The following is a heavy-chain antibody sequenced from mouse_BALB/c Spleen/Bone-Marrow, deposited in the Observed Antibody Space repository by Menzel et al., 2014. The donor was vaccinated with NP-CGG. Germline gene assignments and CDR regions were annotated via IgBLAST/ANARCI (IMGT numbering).Heavy chain of an antibody. CDR1: GYTFTDKW. D-gene: IGHD2-4*01. V-gene: IGHV1-69*02. CDR3: ARGGHDFSLDY. J-gene: IGHJ4*01. CDR2: IDTSDSYI. Sequence: VQLQESGAEFVTPGASVKMSCKASGYTFTDKWMHWVKQRPGQGLEWIGAIDTSDSYINYNQKFKGKASLTVDASSSTAYMHRSSLTSDDSAVYYCARGGHDFSLDYWGQGTSVIVSS.